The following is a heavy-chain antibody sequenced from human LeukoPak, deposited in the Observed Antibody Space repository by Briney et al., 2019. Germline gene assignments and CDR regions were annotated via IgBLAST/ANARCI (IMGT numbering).Heavy chain of an antibody. CDR2: ISTMLGTA. V-gene: IGHV1-69*13. Sequence: SVKVSCKASGGTFSSYAISWVRQAPGQGLEWMGGISTMLGTAIYAQKFQGRVTITADESTSTAYMELSSLRSEDTAVYYCARSQTPYYYGSGSHYYYGMDVWGQGTTVTVSS. CDR3: ARSQTPYYYGSGSHYYYGMDV. CDR1: GGTFSSYA. D-gene: IGHD3-10*01. J-gene: IGHJ6*02.